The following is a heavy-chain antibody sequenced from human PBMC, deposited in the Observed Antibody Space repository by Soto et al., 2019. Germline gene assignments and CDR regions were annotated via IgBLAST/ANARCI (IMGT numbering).Heavy chain of an antibody. Sequence: QVQLVQSGVEVRRPGASVKVSCKAPGNTFANYVMAWVRQPPGQGLGGLGGISPYTGNTHSATKVQGRLTMTTDTSTSTAYMDLGSLTSDDTAVYYCVMVDNYVTPTPQDVWGQGTTVTVSS. CDR3: VMVDNYVTPTPQDV. J-gene: IGHJ6*02. CDR2: ISPYTGNT. V-gene: IGHV1-18*01. CDR1: GNTFANYV. D-gene: IGHD3-16*01.